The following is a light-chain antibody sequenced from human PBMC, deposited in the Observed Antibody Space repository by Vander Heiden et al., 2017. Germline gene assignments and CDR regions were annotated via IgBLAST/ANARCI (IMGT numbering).Light chain of an antibody. CDR1: QSISND. J-gene: IGKJ2*01. CDR3: QQYDNWPYT. CDR2: GAS. Sequence: DIVMTQSPATLSVSPGERATLSCSASQSISNDLAWYQQKPGQAPRLLIYGASTRATGLPARFSGSASGTEFTLTISRLQSEDFAVYYCQQYDNWPYTFGQGTNLEIK. V-gene: IGKV3-15*01.